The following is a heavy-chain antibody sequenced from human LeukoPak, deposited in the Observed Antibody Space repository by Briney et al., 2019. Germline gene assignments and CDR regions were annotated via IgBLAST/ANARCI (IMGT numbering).Heavy chain of an antibody. CDR1: GGSISSYY. J-gene: IGHJ6*02. CDR3: ARDPVRGVDTRDGMDV. CDR2: IYYSGST. Sequence: SETLSLTCTVSGGSISSYYWSWIRQPPGKGLEWIGHIYYSGSTSYNPSLKSRVTISVDTSKNQFSLKLSSVTAADTAVYYCARDPVRGVDTRDGMDVWGQGTTVTVSS. D-gene: IGHD1-26*01. V-gene: IGHV4-59*12.